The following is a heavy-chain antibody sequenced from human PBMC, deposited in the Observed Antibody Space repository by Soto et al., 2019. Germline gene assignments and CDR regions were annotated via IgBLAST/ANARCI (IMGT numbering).Heavy chain of an antibody. CDR2: MYPGDSDT. Sequence: GESLKISCKGSGYTFTDYWISWVRQVPGKGLEWMGIMYPGDSDTRYSPSFQGHVTITVDKSTSTAYLHWNSLKASDTAMYYWARHISEFRDYYFAMVVGGQGTTVTVS. V-gene: IGHV5-51*01. CDR3: ARHISEFRDYYFAMVV. J-gene: IGHJ6*02. CDR1: GYTFTDYW. D-gene: IGHD3-10*01.